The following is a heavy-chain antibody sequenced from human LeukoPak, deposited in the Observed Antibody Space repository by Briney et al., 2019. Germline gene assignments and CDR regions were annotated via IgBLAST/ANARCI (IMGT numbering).Heavy chain of an antibody. J-gene: IGHJ3*02. V-gene: IGHV1-69*04. Sequence: SVKVSCKASGGTFSSYAISWVRQAPGQGLEWMGRIIPILGIANYAQKFQGRVTITADKSTSTAYMELSSLRSEDTAVYYCARDDYGDYRRAFDIWGQGTMVTVSS. D-gene: IGHD4-17*01. CDR2: IIPILGIA. CDR3: ARDDYGDYRRAFDI. CDR1: GGTFSSYA.